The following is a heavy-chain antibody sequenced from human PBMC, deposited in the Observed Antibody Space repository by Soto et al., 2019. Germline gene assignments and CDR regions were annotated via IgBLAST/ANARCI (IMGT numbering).Heavy chain of an antibody. Sequence: EMQLLESGGGLVQPGGSLRLSCVASGFPFSSYALSWVRQTPGQELEWVLGISGSGVLTYYADSVKDRFTISRDNSNNTLSLQVHSLRVEDTAVYFCAKGGYYSVFDIWGRGTMVAVSA. CDR2: ISGSGVLT. D-gene: IGHD3-16*01. CDR1: GFPFSSYA. J-gene: IGHJ3*02. V-gene: IGHV3-23*01. CDR3: AKGGYYSVFDI.